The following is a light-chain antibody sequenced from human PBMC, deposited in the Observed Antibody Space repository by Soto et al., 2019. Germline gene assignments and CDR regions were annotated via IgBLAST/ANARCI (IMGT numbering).Light chain of an antibody. CDR1: QSVGGK. CDR3: QQYGDSPRT. CDR2: DVS. J-gene: IGKJ1*01. Sequence: EIVMTQSPATLSVSPGERATLSCRASQSVGGKLAWYQQKRGQSPRLLIYDVSTRATGIPTRFTGSGSGTEFTLTISSLQSEDFALYYCQQYGDSPRTFGQGTKVEIK. V-gene: IGKV3-15*01.